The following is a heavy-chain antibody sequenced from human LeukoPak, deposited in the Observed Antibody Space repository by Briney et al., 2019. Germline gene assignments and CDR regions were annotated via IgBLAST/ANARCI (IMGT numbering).Heavy chain of an antibody. V-gene: IGHV3-7*01. Sequence: GGSLRLSCAASGFTFSNFWMSWVRQAPGKGLEWVANIKQDGSEKYHVDSVKGRFTISRDNAKNSLYLQMNSLRAEDTAVYYYARGLRWFGGHRGAFDIWGQGTMVTVSS. CDR1: GFTFSNFW. CDR3: ARGLRWFGGHRGAFDI. CDR2: IKQDGSEK. J-gene: IGHJ3*02. D-gene: IGHD3-10*01.